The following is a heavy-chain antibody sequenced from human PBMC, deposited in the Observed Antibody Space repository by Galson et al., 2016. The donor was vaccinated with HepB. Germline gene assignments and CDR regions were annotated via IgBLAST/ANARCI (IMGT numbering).Heavy chain of an antibody. Sequence: SLRLSCAATGFSFSNYWMTWVRQAPGKGLEWVANIKEDGSEKRYVDSMKGRFTISRDNAKNSLYLQVNSLRAEDTAVYYCAREGLCSGGRCYPDYWGHGTLVTVSS. CDR3: AREGLCSGGRCYPDY. CDR2: IKEDGSEK. CDR1: GFSFSNYW. J-gene: IGHJ4*01. V-gene: IGHV3-7*01. D-gene: IGHD2-15*01.